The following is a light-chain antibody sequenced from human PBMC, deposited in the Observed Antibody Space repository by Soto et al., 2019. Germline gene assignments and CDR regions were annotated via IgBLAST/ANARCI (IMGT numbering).Light chain of an antibody. CDR3: QTGGTGIV. Sequence: QPVLTQSPSASASLGASVKLTCTLSSGHTTYAIACYQQQPKKGPQYLIKLNSDGSHTQGDGIPGRFSGSSSGAERYLSISILQSEDDDDYYCQTGGTGIVFGGGTKLTVL. CDR2: LNSDGSH. V-gene: IGLV4-69*01. J-gene: IGLJ3*02. CDR1: SGHTTYA.